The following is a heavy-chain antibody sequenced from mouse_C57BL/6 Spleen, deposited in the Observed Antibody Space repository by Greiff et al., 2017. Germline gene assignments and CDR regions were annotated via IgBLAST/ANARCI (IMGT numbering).Heavy chain of an antibody. V-gene: IGHV1-4*01. D-gene: IGHD1-1*01. CDR2: INPSSGYT. CDR1: GYTFTSYT. Sequence: QVQLKQSGAELARPGASVKMSCKASGYTFTSYTMHWVKQRPGQGLEWIGYINPSSGYTKYNQKFKDKATLTADKSSSTAYMQLGSLTSEDSAVYYCAREAYYGSSPFAYWGQGTLVTVSA. J-gene: IGHJ3*01. CDR3: AREAYYGSSPFAY.